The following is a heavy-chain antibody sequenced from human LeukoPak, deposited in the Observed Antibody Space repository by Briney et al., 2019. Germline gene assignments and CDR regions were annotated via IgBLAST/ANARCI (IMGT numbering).Heavy chain of an antibody. CDR1: GGSISSYY. V-gene: IGHV4-59*08. CDR3: ARHLQYYGSGSYSYHYYGMDV. J-gene: IGHJ6*02. D-gene: IGHD3-10*01. Sequence: PSETLSLTCTVSGGSISSYYWSWIRQPPGKGLEWIGCIHDSGSTNYNPSLESRVTISVDTSKNQFSLKLSPVTAADTAVYYCARHLQYYGSGSYSYHYYGMDVWGQGNTVTVSS. CDR2: IHDSGST.